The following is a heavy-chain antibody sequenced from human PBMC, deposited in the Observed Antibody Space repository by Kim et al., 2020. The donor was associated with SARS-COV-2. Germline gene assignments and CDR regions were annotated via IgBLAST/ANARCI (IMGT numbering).Heavy chain of an antibody. CDR1: GFTFSDFY. J-gene: IGHJ6*02. V-gene: IGHV3-11*04. D-gene: IGHD4-17*01. CDR2: ISSSGSTT. CDR3: ARDPVTYYGDHVSYYGMDV. Sequence: GGSLRLSCAASGFTFSDFYMSWIRQAPGKGLEWVSDISSSGSTTHYADSVKGRFTISRDNAKNSLYLQMNSLRAEDTAVYYCARDPVTYYGDHVSYYGMDVCGQGTTVTVSS.